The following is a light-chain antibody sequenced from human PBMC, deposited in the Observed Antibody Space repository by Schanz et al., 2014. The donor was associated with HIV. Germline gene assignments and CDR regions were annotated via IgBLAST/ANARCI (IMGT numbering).Light chain of an antibody. Sequence: QSVLTQPPSASGSLGQSVTISCTGTSSDVGGYNYVSWYQQHPGKAPKLMIYDVSNRPSGVPDRFSGSKSGNTASLTVSGLQAEDEADYYCVSYTGTNNPVFGGGTKLTVL. CDR1: SSDVGGYNY. J-gene: IGLJ2*01. CDR2: DVS. V-gene: IGLV2-8*01. CDR3: VSYTGTNNPV.